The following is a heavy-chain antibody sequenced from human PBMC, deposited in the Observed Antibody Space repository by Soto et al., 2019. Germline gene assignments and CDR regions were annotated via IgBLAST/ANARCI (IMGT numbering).Heavy chain of an antibody. J-gene: IGHJ4*02. V-gene: IGHV4-34*01. Sequence: PSETLSLTCAVYGGSFSDYYWSWISQPPGKGLEWIGEINHSGSTNYNPSLKSRVTISVDTSKNQFSLKLSSVTAADTAVYYCARVMITFGGVPLTHYFDYWGQGTLVTVSS. CDR2: INHSGST. CDR3: ARVMITFGGVPLTHYFDY. CDR1: GGSFSDYY. D-gene: IGHD3-16*01.